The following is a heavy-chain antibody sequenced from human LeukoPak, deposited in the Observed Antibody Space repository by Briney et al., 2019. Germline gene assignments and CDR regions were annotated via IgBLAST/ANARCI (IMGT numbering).Heavy chain of an antibody. D-gene: IGHD5-12*01. CDR2: IIPIFGTA. J-gene: IGHJ4*02. Sequence: SVKVSCKASGGTFSSYAISWVRQAPGQGLEWMGGIIPIFGTANYAQKFQGRVTITADESTSTAYMELSSLRSEDTAVYYCARGFASGYDRGFDYWGQGTLVTVSS. CDR3: ARGFASGYDRGFDY. V-gene: IGHV1-69*13. CDR1: GGTFSSYA.